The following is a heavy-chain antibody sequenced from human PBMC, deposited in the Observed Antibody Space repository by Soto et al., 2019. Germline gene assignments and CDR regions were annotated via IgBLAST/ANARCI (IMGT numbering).Heavy chain of an antibody. D-gene: IGHD3-10*01. CDR3: ARGPYYGSGSYHY. Sequence: PSETLSLTCTVSGGSISSSTYYWDWIRQPPGKGLEWIGAMYYTGNKNYNPSLESRVTMSVDTSKNQFSLKLSSVTPTDTAVYYCARGPYYGSGSYHYWGQGTLVTVSS. CDR1: GGSISSSTYY. CDR2: MYYTGNK. V-gene: IGHV4-39*01. J-gene: IGHJ4*02.